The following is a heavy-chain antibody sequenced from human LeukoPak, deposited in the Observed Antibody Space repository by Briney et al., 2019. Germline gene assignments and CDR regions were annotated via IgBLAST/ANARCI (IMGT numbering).Heavy chain of an antibody. CDR2: ISGSGDTT. J-gene: IGHJ4*02. V-gene: IGHV3-23*01. Sequence: PGGSLRLTCTASGFTFSSYSMSWVRQGPGTGLEWVSAISGSGDTTFYADSVKGWFTISRDNSKRTLYLQVNSLRAEDTAVYFCAKELTTERTPGVDSWGQGTLVTVSS. D-gene: IGHD4-17*01. CDR1: GFTFSSYS. CDR3: AKELTTERTPGVDS.